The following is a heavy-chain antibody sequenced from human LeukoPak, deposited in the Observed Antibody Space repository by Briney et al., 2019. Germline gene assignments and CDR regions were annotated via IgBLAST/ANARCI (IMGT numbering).Heavy chain of an antibody. V-gene: IGHV3-48*01. CDR1: GFTFSSYS. J-gene: IGHJ3*02. Sequence: GGSLRLSCAASGFTFSSYSMNWVRQAPGKGLEWVSYISSSSSTIYYADSVRGRFTISRDNAKNSLYLQMNSLRSEDTAVYYCARKTGGSLDIWGQGTMVTVSS. CDR3: ARKTGGSLDI. CDR2: ISSSSSTI. D-gene: IGHD7-27*01.